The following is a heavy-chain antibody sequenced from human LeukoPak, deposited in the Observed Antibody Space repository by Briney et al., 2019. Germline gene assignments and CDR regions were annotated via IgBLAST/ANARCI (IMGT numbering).Heavy chain of an antibody. CDR3: ARDASYYVLDYYYYYMDV. Sequence: ASVRVSCKTSGYTLSDYYIHWIRQAPGQGLEWMGWINPNSGGTNYAQKFQGRVTMTRDTSISTAYMELSRLRSDDTAVYYCARDASYYVLDYYYYYMDVWGKGTTVTVSS. V-gene: IGHV1-2*02. CDR2: INPNSGGT. D-gene: IGHD1-26*01. J-gene: IGHJ6*03. CDR1: GYTLSDYY.